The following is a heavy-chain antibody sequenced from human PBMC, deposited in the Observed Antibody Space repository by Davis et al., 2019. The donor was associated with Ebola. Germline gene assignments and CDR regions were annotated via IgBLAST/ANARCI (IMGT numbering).Heavy chain of an antibody. CDR1: GYTFTGYY. CDR2: INPNSGGT. J-gene: IGHJ6*02. V-gene: IGHV1-2*02. Sequence: ASVKVSCKASGYTFTGYYMHWVRQAPGQGLEWMGWINPNSGGTNYAQKFQGRVTMTRDTSISTAYMELSSLRSEDTAVYYCARVPPPYSPYYYYGMDVWGQGTTVTVSS. D-gene: IGHD1-26*01. CDR3: ARVPPPYSPYYYYGMDV.